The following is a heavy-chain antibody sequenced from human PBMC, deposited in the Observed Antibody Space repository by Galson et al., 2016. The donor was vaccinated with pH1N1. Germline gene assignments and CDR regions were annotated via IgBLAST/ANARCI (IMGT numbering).Heavy chain of an antibody. CDR1: GLPFDDYY. CDR3: TSLRFGHNWFDP. Sequence: SLRLSCAASGLPFDDYYFMWIRQAPDRGLEWVSFIRGKRFGQTTEHAASVKGRFTISRDDSKNTAYLQMNSLKADDTAIYYCTSLRFGHNWFDPWGQGSLGIVS. D-gene: IGHD3-10*01. CDR2: IRGKRFGQTT. V-gene: IGHV3-49*03. J-gene: IGHJ5*02.